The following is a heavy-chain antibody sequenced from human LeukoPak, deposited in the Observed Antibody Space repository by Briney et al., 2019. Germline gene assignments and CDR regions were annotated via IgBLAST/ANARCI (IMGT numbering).Heavy chain of an antibody. J-gene: IGHJ3*02. CDR1: GFTFSSYW. D-gene: IGHD3-22*01. CDR3: AKAKITLIVVANPNSGALDI. Sequence: GGSLRLSCAASGFTFSSYWMSWVRQTPGKGLEWVANIKQDGSKKYYVDSVKGRFTIFRDNAKNSLYLQMDSLRAEDTALYYCAKAKITLIVVANPNSGALDIWGQGTMVTVSS. CDR2: IKQDGSKK. V-gene: IGHV3-7*03.